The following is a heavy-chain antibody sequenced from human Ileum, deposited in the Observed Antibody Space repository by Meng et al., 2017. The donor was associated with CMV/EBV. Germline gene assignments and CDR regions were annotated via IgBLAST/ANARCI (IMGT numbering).Heavy chain of an antibody. V-gene: IGHV4-39*07. CDR3: ARGVYSYDAS. J-gene: IGHJ4*02. CDR2: IYSTGST. D-gene: IGHD5-18*01. Sequence: QGQLAEAGPGPVKPSETLSLTCTVSGGSISRSTYYWGWFRQPPGKGLEWIGSIYSTGSTYYNPSLKSRLTISIDTSNNQFSLKLTSMTAADTAVYYCARGVYSYDASWGQGTLVTVSS. CDR1: GGSISRSTYY.